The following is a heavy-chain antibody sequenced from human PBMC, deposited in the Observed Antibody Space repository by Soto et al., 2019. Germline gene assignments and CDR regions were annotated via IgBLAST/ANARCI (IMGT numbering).Heavy chain of an antibody. CDR3: ALALGPTTGLDY. D-gene: IGHD1-26*01. V-gene: IGHV4-31*02. Sequence: QVQLQESGPGLVKPSQTLSLTCSVSGASTVSHYHWTWIRHPPGKGLDWMGYIFNSGTTFYNPSLTSRLSIYMDTSGNHSSLELRSVTAADTAVYYCALALGPTTGLDYWGQGTLVTVSS. CDR1: GASTVSHYH. J-gene: IGHJ4*02. CDR2: IFNSGTT.